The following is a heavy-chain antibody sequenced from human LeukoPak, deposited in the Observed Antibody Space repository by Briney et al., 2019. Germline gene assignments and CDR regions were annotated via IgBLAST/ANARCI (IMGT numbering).Heavy chain of an antibody. J-gene: IGHJ6*04. Sequence: GGSLRLSCAASGFTFSSYAMSWVRHAPRKGLEWVSAISGSGGSTYYADSVKGRFTISRDNSKNTLYLQMNSLRAEDTAVYYCAKTYCSSTSCPGMDVWGKGTTVTVSS. D-gene: IGHD2-2*01. CDR2: ISGSGGST. CDR1: GFTFSSYA. CDR3: AKTYCSSTSCPGMDV. V-gene: IGHV3-23*01.